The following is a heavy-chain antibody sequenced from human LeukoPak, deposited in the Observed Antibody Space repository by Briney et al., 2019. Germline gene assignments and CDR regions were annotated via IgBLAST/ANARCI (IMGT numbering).Heavy chain of an antibody. D-gene: IGHD3-22*01. CDR1: GYTFTSYD. CDR2: MNPNSGNT. V-gene: IGHV1-8*01. Sequence: RASVKVSCKASGYTFTSYDINWVRQATGQGLEWMGWMNPNSGNTGYAQKFQGRVTMTRNTSISTAYMEPGSLRSEDTAVYYCARRTYYYDSSGYYIDYWGQGTLVTVSS. J-gene: IGHJ4*02. CDR3: ARRTYYYDSSGYYIDY.